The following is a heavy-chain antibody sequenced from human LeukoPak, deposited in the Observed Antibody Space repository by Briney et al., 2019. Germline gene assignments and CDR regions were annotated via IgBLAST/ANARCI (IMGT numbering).Heavy chain of an antibody. CDR2: INPNSGGT. CDR1: GYTFTGYY. V-gene: IGHV1-2*02. J-gene: IGHJ4*02. Sequence: ASVKVSCKASGYTFTGYYMHWVRQAPGQGLEWMGLINPNSGGTDYAQKFQGRVTMTRDTSISTAYMELSRLRSGDTAVYYCARRHKHYYQIDYWGQGTLVTVSS. D-gene: IGHD1-26*01. CDR3: ARRHKHYYQIDY.